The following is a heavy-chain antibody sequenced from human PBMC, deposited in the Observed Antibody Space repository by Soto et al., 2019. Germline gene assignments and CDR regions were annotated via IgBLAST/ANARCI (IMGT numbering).Heavy chain of an antibody. J-gene: IGHJ1*01. Sequence: GGSLRLSCAASGFTVSSNYMSWVRQAPGKGLEWVSVIYSGGSTYYADSVKGRFTISRDNTKNTLYLQMNSLRAEDTAVYYCARDRVESGYPEYFQHWGQGTLVTVSS. CDR1: GFTVSSNY. V-gene: IGHV3-53*01. D-gene: IGHD3-22*01. CDR2: IYSGGST. CDR3: ARDRVESGYPEYFQH.